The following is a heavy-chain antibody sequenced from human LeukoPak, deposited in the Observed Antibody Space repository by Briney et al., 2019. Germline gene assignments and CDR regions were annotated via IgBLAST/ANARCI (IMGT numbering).Heavy chain of an antibody. Sequence: ASVKVSCKASGYTFTSYDIIWVRQAPGQGLEWMGWISGYNDNTKYAQKLQGRVTMTTDTSTSTAYMELRSLRSDDTAVYYCARATGRVVRGITWRYFDYWGQGTLVTVSS. CDR1: GYTFTSYD. CDR3: ARATGRVVRGITWRYFDY. V-gene: IGHV1-18*01. D-gene: IGHD3-10*01. CDR2: ISGYNDNT. J-gene: IGHJ4*02.